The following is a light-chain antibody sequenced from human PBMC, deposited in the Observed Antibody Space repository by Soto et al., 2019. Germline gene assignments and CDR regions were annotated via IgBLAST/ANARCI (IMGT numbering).Light chain of an antibody. Sequence: DIQMTQSPSTLSASVGDRVTITCGASQSITGWLAWFQQKPGKAPKLLIYKASSLESGVPSRFSGSGSGTEFTLTISSLQPDDFATYYCQQYNSMGRTFGQGTRWIS. V-gene: IGKV1-5*03. J-gene: IGKJ1*01. CDR2: KAS. CDR3: QQYNSMGRT. CDR1: QSITGW.